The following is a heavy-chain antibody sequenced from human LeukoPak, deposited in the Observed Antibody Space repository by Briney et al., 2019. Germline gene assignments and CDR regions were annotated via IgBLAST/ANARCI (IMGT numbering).Heavy chain of an antibody. V-gene: IGHV3-23*01. CDR1: GFTFSSYA. J-gene: IGHJ4*02. CDR2: ITGSGRTT. Sequence: PGGSLRLSCAASGFTFSSYAMAWVRQAPGKGLQWVSVITGSGRTTYYADSVKGRFTISRDNSKNTLYLQVNSLRAEDTALYYCAKEGAYCGGDCYGVFDSWGQGTLVTVSS. D-gene: IGHD2-21*02. CDR3: AKEGAYCGGDCYGVFDS.